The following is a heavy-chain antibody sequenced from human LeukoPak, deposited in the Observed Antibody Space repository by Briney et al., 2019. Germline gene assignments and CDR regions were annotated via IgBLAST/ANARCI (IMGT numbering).Heavy chain of an antibody. CDR2: MNPNSGNT. J-gene: IGHJ6*03. CDR1: GYTFTSYD. Sequence: RASVKVSCKASGYTFTSYDINWVRQATGQGLEWMGWMNPNSGNTGYAQKFQGRVTITTDESTSTAYMELSSLRSEDTAVYYCARGGGYCSSTSCYNDYYYYYMDVWGKGTTVTVSS. CDR3: ARGGGYCSSTSCYNDYYYYYMDV. D-gene: IGHD2-2*01. V-gene: IGHV1-8*01.